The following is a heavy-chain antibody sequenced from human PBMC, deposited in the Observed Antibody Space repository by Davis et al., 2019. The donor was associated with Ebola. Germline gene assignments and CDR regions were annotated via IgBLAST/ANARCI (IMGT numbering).Heavy chain of an antibody. V-gene: IGHV3-23*01. CDR1: GFTFSSYA. D-gene: IGHD3-9*01. CDR3: AKDHNNYDILTGYPFDY. CDR2: ISGSGGST. J-gene: IGHJ4*02. Sequence: GESLKISCAASGFTFSSYAMSWVRQAPGKGLEWVSAISGSGGSTYYADSVKGRFTISRDNSKNTLYLQMNSLRAEDTAVYYCAKDHNNYDILTGYPFDYWGQGTLVTVSS.